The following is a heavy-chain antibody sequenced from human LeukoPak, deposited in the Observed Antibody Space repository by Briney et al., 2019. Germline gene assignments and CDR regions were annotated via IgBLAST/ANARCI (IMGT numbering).Heavy chain of an antibody. D-gene: IGHD6-13*01. CDR1: GYTFTSYD. CDR2: MNPNSGNT. J-gene: IGHJ4*02. V-gene: IGHV1-8*01. CDR3: ARGSSSWYPFDY. Sequence: ASVKVSCKASGYTFTSYDINWVRQATGQGLEWMGWMNPNSGNTGYAQKFRGRVTMTRNTSISTAYMELSSLRSEDTAVYYCARGSSSWYPFDYWGQGTLVTVSS.